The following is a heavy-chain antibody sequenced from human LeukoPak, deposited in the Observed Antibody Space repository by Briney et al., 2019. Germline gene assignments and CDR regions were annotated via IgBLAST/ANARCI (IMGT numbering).Heavy chain of an antibody. Sequence: PSETLSLTCTVSGGSISSSSYYWGWIRQPPGKGLEWIGSIYYSGSTYYNPSLKSRVTIPVDTSKNQFSLKLSPVTAADTAVYYCARRGYSYGPFDYWGQGTLVTVSS. CDR1: GGSISSSSYY. CDR3: ARRGYSYGPFDY. D-gene: IGHD5-18*01. CDR2: IYYSGST. V-gene: IGHV4-39*01. J-gene: IGHJ4*02.